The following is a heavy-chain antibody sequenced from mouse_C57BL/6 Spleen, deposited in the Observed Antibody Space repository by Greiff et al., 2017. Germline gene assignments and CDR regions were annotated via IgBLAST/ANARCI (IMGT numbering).Heavy chain of an antibody. CDR2: IYPGGGST. J-gene: IGHJ2*01. V-gene: IGHV1-55*01. CDR1: GYTFTSSW. CDR3: ARWVYGYPFDY. D-gene: IGHD2-2*01. Sequence: QVQLQQPGAELVKPGASVKMSCKASGYTFTSSWITWVKQRPGQGLEWIGDIYPGGGSTNYNGKFKSKATLTVDTSSSTAYMQLSSLTSEDSAVYYCARWVYGYPFDYWGQGTPLTVSS.